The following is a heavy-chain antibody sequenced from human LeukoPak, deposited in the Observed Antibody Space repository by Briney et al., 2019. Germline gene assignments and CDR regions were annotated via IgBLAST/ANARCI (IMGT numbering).Heavy chain of an antibody. J-gene: IGHJ6*03. CDR1: GFTFSSTW. CDR3: VRDRYCTMAV. V-gene: IGHV3-74*01. Sequence: PGGSLRLSCAASGFTFSSTWMHWVRQAPGKGLVWVSRIKSDGISTIYADSVKGRFIISRDNAKNTLYLQMNSLRAEDSAVYYCVRDRYCTMAVWATGTT. D-gene: IGHD2-21*02. CDR2: IKSDGIST.